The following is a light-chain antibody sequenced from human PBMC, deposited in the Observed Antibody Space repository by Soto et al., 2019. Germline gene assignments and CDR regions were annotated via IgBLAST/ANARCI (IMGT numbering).Light chain of an antibody. CDR1: QSVTTR. J-gene: IGKJ5*01. CDR3: QQYGRSPIT. V-gene: IGKV3-20*01. CDR2: GAS. Sequence: EIVLTQSPDTLSLSPGGRATLSCRASQSVTTRLAWYQQKPGQPPRLLISGASVRASGVPVRISGSGSGTDFTPTFSRLEPEDFALYYCQQYGRSPITFGLGTRLEVK.